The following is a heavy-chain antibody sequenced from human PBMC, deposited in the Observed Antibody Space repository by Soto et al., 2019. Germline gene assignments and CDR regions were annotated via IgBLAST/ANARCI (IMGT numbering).Heavy chain of an antibody. CDR1: GGSISSSSYY. Sequence: QLQLQESGPGLVKPSETLSLTCTVSGGSISSSSYYWGWIRQPPGKGLEWIGSIYYSGSTYYNLSLKSRVTISVDTSKNQFSLKLSSVTAADTAVYYCARLRLRINWFDPWGQGTLVTVSS. J-gene: IGHJ5*02. CDR3: ARLRLRINWFDP. CDR2: IYYSGST. D-gene: IGHD4-17*01. V-gene: IGHV4-39*01.